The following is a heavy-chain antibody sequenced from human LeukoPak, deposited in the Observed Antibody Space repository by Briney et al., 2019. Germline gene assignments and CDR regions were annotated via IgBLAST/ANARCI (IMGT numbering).Heavy chain of an antibody. CDR2: ISSTGNYI. CDR3: ARVSTGPV. D-gene: IGHD1-1*01. V-gene: IGHV3-21*01. J-gene: IGHJ4*02. Sequence: GGSLRLSCVGSGFIFSNFNMNWVRQAPGKGLEWVSSISSTGNYIHYADSVKGRFTISRDNAQKSLYLQMKSLRVEDSAVYYCARVSTGPVWGQGTLVTVSS. CDR1: GFIFSNFN.